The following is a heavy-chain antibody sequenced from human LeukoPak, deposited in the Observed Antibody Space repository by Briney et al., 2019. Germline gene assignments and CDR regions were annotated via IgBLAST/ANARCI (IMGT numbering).Heavy chain of an antibody. Sequence: GGSLRLSCSASGFPFSSYAMHWVRQAPGKGLEYVSAISDSVGSTYYADSLKGRFTISRDNSKDTLYLQMSSLRAEDTAVYFCVRGYSFGPYGMDVWGRGTTASVCS. V-gene: IGHV3-64*03. CDR1: GFPFSSYA. CDR2: ISDSVGST. J-gene: IGHJ6*02. D-gene: IGHD2-15*01. CDR3: VRGYSFGPYGMDV.